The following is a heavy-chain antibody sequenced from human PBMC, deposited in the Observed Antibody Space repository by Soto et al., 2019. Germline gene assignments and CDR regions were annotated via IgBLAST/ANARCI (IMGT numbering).Heavy chain of an antibody. CDR1: GFTFSNYW. V-gene: IGHV3-74*02. CDR2: INSDGSVS. Sequence: EVQLVESGGGLVQPGGSLRLSCAASGFTFSNYWMYWVRQAPGKGLEWVSRINSDGSVSSHADSVKGRLTISRDNVKNPLCLHMDRLRAGDTAVYSCARGDCVGGTCYSLAGSFYYYMDVWGKGPRVT. J-gene: IGHJ6*03. D-gene: IGHD2-15*01. CDR3: ARGDCVGGTCYSLAGSFYYYMDV.